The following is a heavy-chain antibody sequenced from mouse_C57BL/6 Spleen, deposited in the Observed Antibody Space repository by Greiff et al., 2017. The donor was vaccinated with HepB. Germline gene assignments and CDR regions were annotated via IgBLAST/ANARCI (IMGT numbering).Heavy chain of an antibody. D-gene: IGHD2-2*01. V-gene: IGHV1-7*01. CDR1: GYTFTSYW. CDR2: INPSSGYT. CDR3: AREGGYPYYFDY. J-gene: IGHJ2*01. Sequence: VQVVESGAELAKPGASVKLSCKASGYTFTSYWMHWVKQRPGQGLEWIGYINPSSGYTKYNQKFKDKATLTADKVYSTAYMQLSSLTYEDSAVYYCAREGGYPYYFDYWGQGTTLTVSS.